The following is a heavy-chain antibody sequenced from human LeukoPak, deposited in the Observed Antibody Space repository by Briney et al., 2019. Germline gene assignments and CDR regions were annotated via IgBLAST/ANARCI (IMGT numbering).Heavy chain of an antibody. V-gene: IGHV1-2*02. Sequence: ASVKVSCKASGYTFTGYYMHWVRQAPGQGLEWMGWINPNSGGTNYAQKLQGRVTMTTDTSTSTAYMELRSLRSDDTAVYYCARLRRGLLWFGEQEFDYWGQGTLVTVSS. CDR3: ARLRRGLLWFGEQEFDY. CDR1: GYTFTGYY. D-gene: IGHD3-10*01. CDR2: INPNSGGT. J-gene: IGHJ4*02.